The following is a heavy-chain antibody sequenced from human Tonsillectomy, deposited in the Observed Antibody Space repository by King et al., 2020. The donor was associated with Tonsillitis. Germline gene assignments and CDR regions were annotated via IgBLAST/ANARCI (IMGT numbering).Heavy chain of an antibody. Sequence: ITLKESGPTLVKPTQTLTLTCTFSGVSLSTSGVGVGWIRHPPGKTLEWLSLIYLDDDKRYSPSLKSRLTITKDTSKNQVVLTITNMDPVDTATYYCAHTPDCSSTSCYNYFDYWGQGTLVTVSS. J-gene: IGHJ4*02. CDR1: GVSLSTSGVG. D-gene: IGHD2-2*02. V-gene: IGHV2-5*02. CDR2: IYLDDDK. CDR3: AHTPDCSSTSCYNYFDY.